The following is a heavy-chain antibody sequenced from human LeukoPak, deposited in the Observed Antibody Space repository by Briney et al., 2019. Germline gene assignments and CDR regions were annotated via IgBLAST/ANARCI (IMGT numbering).Heavy chain of an antibody. CDR2: IYSSGST. CDR3: VREKMAGVPLFDY. CDR1: GGSVSGYY. V-gene: IGHV4-4*07. Sequence: SETLSLTCTVSGGSVSGYYWSWIRQSAGKGLEWIGRIYSSGSTNYNPSLKSRVSMSVDTSKNQFSLKLNSVTAADTAVYFCVREKMAGVPLFDYWGQGTLVTVSS. J-gene: IGHJ4*02. D-gene: IGHD5-24*01.